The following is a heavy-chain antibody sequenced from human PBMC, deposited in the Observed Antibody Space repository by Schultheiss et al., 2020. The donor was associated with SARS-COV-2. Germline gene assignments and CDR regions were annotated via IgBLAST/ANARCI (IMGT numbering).Heavy chain of an antibody. CDR3: ARHGSCSGGSCYAFDY. V-gene: IGHV4-59*08. CDR2: IYYRGST. Sequence: SQTLSLTCTVSGGSMSNYYWSWIRQPPGKGLEWIGYIYYRGSTNYNPSLKSRVTISVDKSKNQFSLKLSSVTAADTALYYCARHGSCSGGSCYAFDYWGQGTLVTVSS. J-gene: IGHJ4*02. CDR1: GGSMSNYY. D-gene: IGHD2-15*01.